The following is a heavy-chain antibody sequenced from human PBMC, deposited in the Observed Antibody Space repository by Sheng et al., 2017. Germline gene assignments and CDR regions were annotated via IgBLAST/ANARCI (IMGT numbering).Heavy chain of an antibody. CDR3: ARVRSLRRVAYYYYYMDV. Sequence: QVQLVQSGAEVKKPGASVKVSCKASGYTFTSYAMHWVRQAPGQRLEWMGWINAGNGNTKYSQKFQGRVTITRDTSASTAYMELSSLRSEDTAVYYCARVRSLRRVAYYYYYMDVWGKGTTVTVSS. CDR1: GYTFTSYA. J-gene: IGHJ6*03. CDR2: INAGNGNT. V-gene: IGHV1-3*01. D-gene: IGHD3-3*01.